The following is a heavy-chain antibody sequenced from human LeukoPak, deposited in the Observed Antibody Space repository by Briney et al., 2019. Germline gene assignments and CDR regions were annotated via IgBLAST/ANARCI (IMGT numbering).Heavy chain of an antibody. CDR1: GGSFSGYY. J-gene: IGHJ1*01. D-gene: IGHD2-2*02. CDR2: INHSGST. CDR3: ARGRGVVVPAAIRGFAEYFQH. Sequence: PSETLSLTCAVYGGSFSGYYWSWIRQPPGKGLEWIGEINHSGSTNYNPSLKSRVTISVDTSKNQFSLKLSSVTAADTAVYYCARGRGVVVPAAIRGFAEYFQHWGQGTLVTVSS. V-gene: IGHV4-34*01.